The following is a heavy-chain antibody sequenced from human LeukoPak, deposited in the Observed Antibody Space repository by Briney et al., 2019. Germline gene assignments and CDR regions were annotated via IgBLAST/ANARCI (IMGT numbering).Heavy chain of an antibody. J-gene: IGHJ6*03. CDR1: GFTFSSYA. CDR3: AKDLGVYVDYYYMDV. V-gene: IGHV3-23*01. Sequence: GGSLRLSCAAYGFTFSSYAMSWVRQAPGKGLEWVSAISGSGGSTYYADSVKGRFTISRDNSKNTLYLQMNSLRAEDTAVYYCAKDLGVYVDYYYMDVWGKGTTVTVSS. CDR2: ISGSGGST. D-gene: IGHD2-8*01.